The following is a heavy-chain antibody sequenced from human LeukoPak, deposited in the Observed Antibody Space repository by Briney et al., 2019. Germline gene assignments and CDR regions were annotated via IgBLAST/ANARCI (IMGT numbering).Heavy chain of an antibody. CDR3: ARDYRLSGSYFKPRHNWFDP. Sequence: PGGSLRLSCAAAGFTFNTYSMNWVRQAPGKGLEWVSSISDSSNYIYYVDSDSLKGRFTISRDNAKNSLYLQMNSLRAEDTAVYYCARDYRLSGSYFKPRHNWFDPWGQGTLVTVSS. CDR2: ISDSSNYI. J-gene: IGHJ5*02. V-gene: IGHV3-21*01. CDR1: GFTFNTYS. D-gene: IGHD1-26*01.